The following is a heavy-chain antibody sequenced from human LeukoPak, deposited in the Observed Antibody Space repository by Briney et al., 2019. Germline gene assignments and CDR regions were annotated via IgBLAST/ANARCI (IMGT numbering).Heavy chain of an antibody. V-gene: IGHV1-24*01. D-gene: IGHD3-10*01. CDR3: ARGYYGSGSYPNPFDP. Sequence: ASVKVSCKVSGYTLTELSMHWVRQAPGKGLEWMGGFDPEDGETIYAQKFQGRVTMTRNTSISTAYMELSSLRSEDTAVYYCARGYYGSGSYPNPFDPWGQGTLVTVSS. J-gene: IGHJ5*02. CDR2: FDPEDGET. CDR1: GYTLTELS.